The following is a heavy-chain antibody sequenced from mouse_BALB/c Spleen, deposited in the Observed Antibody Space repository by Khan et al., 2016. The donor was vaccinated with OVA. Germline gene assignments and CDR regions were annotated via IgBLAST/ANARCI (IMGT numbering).Heavy chain of an antibody. Sequence: EVQLQQSGPELMKPGASVKISCKASGYSFTNYYIHWVKQSHGQSLEWIGYIDPFNGDTTYNQKFKGTATLTVDKSSSTAYMHLRSLTYEDSAVYYCTRLGTTGGFTYWGQGTLVTVSA. V-gene: IGHV1S135*01. J-gene: IGHJ3*01. D-gene: IGHD2-13*01. CDR3: TRLGTTGGFTY. CDR2: IDPFNGDT. CDR1: GYSFTNYY.